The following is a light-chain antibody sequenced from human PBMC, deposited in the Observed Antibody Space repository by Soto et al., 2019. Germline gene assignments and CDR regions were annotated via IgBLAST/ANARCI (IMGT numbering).Light chain of an antibody. Sequence: QSVLTQPASVSESPGQPITISCTGTSSDIGGYNYVSWYQHHPGKAPKLMIYEVSNRPSGVSDRFSGSKSGNTASLTISGLRAEDEADYYCSSYTGRGTPLYVFGTGTKLTVL. CDR1: SSDIGGYNY. J-gene: IGLJ1*01. V-gene: IGLV2-14*01. CDR2: EVS. CDR3: SSYTGRGTPLYV.